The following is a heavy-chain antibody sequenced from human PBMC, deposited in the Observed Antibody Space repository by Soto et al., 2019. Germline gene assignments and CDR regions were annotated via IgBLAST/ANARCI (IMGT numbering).Heavy chain of an antibody. CDR3: AHSSYGDYYYGMDV. CDR1: GFSLSTSGVG. D-gene: IGHD4-17*01. V-gene: IGHV2-5*01. CDR2: MYWNDDK. Sequence: QITLKESGPTLVKPTQTLTLTCTFSGFSLSTSGVGVGWIRQPPGKALEWLALMYWNDDKRYSPSLKSRLIIATDTSKNQVVLSMTDMDPVDTAKYYCAHSSYGDYYYGMDVWGQGTTVTVSS. J-gene: IGHJ6*02.